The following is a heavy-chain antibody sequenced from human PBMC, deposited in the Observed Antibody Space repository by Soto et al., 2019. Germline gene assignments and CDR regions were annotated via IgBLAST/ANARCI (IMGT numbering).Heavy chain of an antibody. Sequence: QVTLKESGPVLVKPTETLTLTCTVSGFSLSNARMGVSWIRQPPGKALEWLAHIFSNDEKSYSTSLKSRLTISKDTSKSQVVLTMTNMDPVDTATYYCASLRKGWSKPLPDMDVWGKGTTVTVSS. CDR3: ASLRKGWSKPLPDMDV. CDR1: GFSLSNARMG. J-gene: IGHJ6*03. CDR2: IFSNDEK. D-gene: IGHD2-15*01. V-gene: IGHV2-26*01.